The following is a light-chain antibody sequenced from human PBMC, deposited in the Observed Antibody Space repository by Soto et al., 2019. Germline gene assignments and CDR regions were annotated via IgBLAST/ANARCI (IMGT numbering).Light chain of an antibody. Sequence: EIVLTQSPGTLSLSPGERATLSCRAGQSVSSTYLAWYQQKPGQAPRLLIYGASSRATDIPDRFSGSGSGTDFTLTISSLDPEDFAVYFCQQYGSSPFTFGPGTKVDIK. V-gene: IGKV3-20*01. CDR3: QQYGSSPFT. CDR1: QSVSSTY. CDR2: GAS. J-gene: IGKJ3*01.